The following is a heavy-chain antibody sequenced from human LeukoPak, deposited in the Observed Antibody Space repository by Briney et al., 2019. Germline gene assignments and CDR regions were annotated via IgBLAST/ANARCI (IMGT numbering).Heavy chain of an antibody. CDR1: GYTFTSYG. J-gene: IGHJ4*02. Sequence: ASVKVSCKASGYTFTSYGISWVRQAPGQGLEWMGWISAYNGNTNYAQKLQGRVTMTTDTSTSTAYMELRSLRSDDTAVYYCARVREYCSGGSCPYYFDYWGQGTLVTVSS. CDR2: ISAYNGNT. CDR3: ARVREYCSGGSCPYYFDY. V-gene: IGHV1-18*01. D-gene: IGHD2-15*01.